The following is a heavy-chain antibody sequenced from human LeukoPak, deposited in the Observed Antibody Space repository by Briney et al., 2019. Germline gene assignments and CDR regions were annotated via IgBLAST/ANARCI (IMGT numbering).Heavy chain of an antibody. D-gene: IGHD2-15*01. CDR3: AKDQDIADYYGMDV. J-gene: IGHJ6*02. Sequence: QPGRSLRLSCAASGFTFDDYAMHWVRQAPGKGLEWVSGISWNSGSIGYADSVKGRFTISRDNAKNSLYLQMNSPRAEDTALYYCAKDQDIADYYGMDVWGQGTTVTVS. V-gene: IGHV3-9*01. CDR2: ISWNSGSI. CDR1: GFTFDDYA.